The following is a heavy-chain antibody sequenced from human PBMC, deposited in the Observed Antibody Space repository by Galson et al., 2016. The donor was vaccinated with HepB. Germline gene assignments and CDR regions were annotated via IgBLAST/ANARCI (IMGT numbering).Heavy chain of an antibody. Sequence: SVKVSCKASGGTFSSFAFSWVRQAPGQGLEWIGEIIPVMGPADYARKFQGRVTITADESTTTVYMELRTLRSEDPAVYYCAMPVPGGEASGYYAYWGQGTMVTVSS. CDR2: IIPVMGPA. V-gene: IGHV1-69*13. CDR1: GGTFSSFA. D-gene: IGHD3-22*01. CDR3: AMPVPGGEASGYYAY. J-gene: IGHJ3*01.